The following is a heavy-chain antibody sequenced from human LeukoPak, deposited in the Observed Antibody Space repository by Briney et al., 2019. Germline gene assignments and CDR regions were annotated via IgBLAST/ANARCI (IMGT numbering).Heavy chain of an antibody. J-gene: IGHJ4*02. CDR2: IYYSGST. CDR1: GGSISSYY. CDR3: ARVAAAGNDY. V-gene: IGHV4-59*01. Sequence: SETLSLTCTVSGGSISSYYWSWIRQPPGKGLEWIGYIYYSGSTNYNPPLKSRVTISVDTSKNQFSLKLSSVTAADTAVYYCARVAAAGNDYWGQGTLVTVSS. D-gene: IGHD6-13*01.